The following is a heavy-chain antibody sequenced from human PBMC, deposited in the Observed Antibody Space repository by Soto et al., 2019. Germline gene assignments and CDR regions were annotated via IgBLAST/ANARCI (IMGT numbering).Heavy chain of an antibody. J-gene: IGHJ4*02. CDR3: AHTYFRESSSWGFDY. V-gene: IGHV2-5*02. Sequence: QITLKESGPTPVKPTQTLTLTCTFSGFSLSTSGVGVGWIRQPPGKALEWLALIYWDADKRYSPSLKSRLTITNDTSKNQMVLTMTNMDHVDKATYYCAHTYFRESSSWGFDYWGQGTLGTVSS. CDR1: GFSLSTSGVG. CDR2: IYWDADK. D-gene: IGHD6-13*01.